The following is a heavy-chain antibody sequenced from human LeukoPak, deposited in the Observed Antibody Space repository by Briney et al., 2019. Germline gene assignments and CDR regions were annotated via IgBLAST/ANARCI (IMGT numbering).Heavy chain of an antibody. CDR3: ARTIAARQGDFDY. V-gene: IGHV3-48*01. J-gene: IGHJ4*02. Sequence: PGGSLRLSCAASGFTFSSYNINWVRQAPGKGLEWVSYISSSSDAIFYADSVKGRFTISRDNAKSSLYLQMNSLRAEDTAVYYCARTIAARQGDFDYWGQGTLDTVSS. D-gene: IGHD6-6*01. CDR2: ISSSSDAI. CDR1: GFTFSSYN.